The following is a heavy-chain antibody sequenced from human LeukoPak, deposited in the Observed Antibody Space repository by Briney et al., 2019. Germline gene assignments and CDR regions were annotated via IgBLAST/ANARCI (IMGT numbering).Heavy chain of an antibody. D-gene: IGHD3-10*01. J-gene: IGHJ6*03. Sequence: SETLSLTCTVSGSSISSYYWSWIRQPAGKGLEWIGRIYTSGSTNYNPSLKSRVTMSVDTSKNQFSLKLSSVTAADTAVYYCARDVYYYGSGSYYPYYYYYYMDVWGKGTTVTISS. V-gene: IGHV4-4*07. CDR2: IYTSGST. CDR3: ARDVYYYGSGSYYPYYYYYYMDV. CDR1: GSSISSYY.